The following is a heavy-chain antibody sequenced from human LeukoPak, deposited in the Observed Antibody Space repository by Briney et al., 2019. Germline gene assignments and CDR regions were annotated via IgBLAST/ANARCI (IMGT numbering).Heavy chain of an antibody. CDR3: ARVPTLRYFDWLLFLGDY. J-gene: IGHJ4*02. D-gene: IGHD3-9*01. V-gene: IGHV3-64*01. Sequence: SGGSLRLSCAASGFTFSSYAMHWVRQAPGKGLEYVSAISSNGGSTYYANSVKGRFTISRDNSKNTLYLQMGSLRAEDMAVYYCARVPTLRYFDWLLFLGDYWGQGTLVTVSS. CDR1: GFTFSSYA. CDR2: ISSNGGST.